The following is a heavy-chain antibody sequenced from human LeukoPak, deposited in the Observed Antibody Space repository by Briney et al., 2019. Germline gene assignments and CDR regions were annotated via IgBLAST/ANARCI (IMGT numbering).Heavy chain of an antibody. CDR2: IYPSGGTT. V-gene: IGHV3-23*01. CDR3: AKDQRPDSGYDIDS. D-gene: IGHD5-12*01. Sequence: GGSLRLSCAASGFTFTTYSMSWVRQAPRKGLEWVSVIYPSGGTTYYADSVKGRFTISRDNSKTTLYLQMHSLRAEDTALYYCAKDQRPDSGYDIDSWGQGTLVTVSS. CDR1: GFTFTTYS. J-gene: IGHJ4*02.